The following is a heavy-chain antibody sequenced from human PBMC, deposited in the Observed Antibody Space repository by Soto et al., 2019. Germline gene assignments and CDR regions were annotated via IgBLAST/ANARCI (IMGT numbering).Heavy chain of an antibody. V-gene: IGHV3-21*06. CDR2: IGSTTHYI. CDR1: GFTFTRYS. J-gene: IGHJ4*02. Sequence: GGSLRLSCAASGFTFTRYSMNWVRQAPGKGLEWVSSIGSTTHYIYYADSMRGRFTISRDNAKNAVYLEMNSLRAKDTAVYYCARESEDLTSNFDYWGQGTLVTVSS. CDR3: ARESEDLTSNFDY.